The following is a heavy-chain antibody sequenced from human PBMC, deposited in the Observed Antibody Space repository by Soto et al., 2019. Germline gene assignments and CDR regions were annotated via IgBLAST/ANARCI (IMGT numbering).Heavy chain of an antibody. V-gene: IGHV1-69*06. J-gene: IGHJ4*02. CDR1: GDTFSSHA. D-gene: IGHD2-8*01. CDR2: IIPIFDAR. Sequence: SVKVSCKASGDTFSSHALSWVRQAPGQGLEWMGGIIPIFDARTYAQKFQGRVTISADKSTKTGYMELSSLTSEDTAVYYCARSSTTYYSKSRPYWPDKELDIWGQGTLVTVSS. CDR3: ARSSTTYYSKSRPYWPDKELDI.